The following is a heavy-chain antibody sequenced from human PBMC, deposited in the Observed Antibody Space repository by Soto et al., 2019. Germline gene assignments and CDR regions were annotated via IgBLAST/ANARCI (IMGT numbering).Heavy chain of an antibody. CDR3: ARQSDYNILTGYWYYFDY. CDR2: IYPGDSDA. V-gene: IGHV5-51*01. Sequence: GESLKISCKASGYSFSSYWIAWVRQMPGKGLEWMGIIYPGDSDARYSPAFEGQVTISVDTSINTAYLQWSYLKASDSAMYFCARQSDYNILTGYWYYFDYWGHGSLVTVSS. J-gene: IGHJ4*01. D-gene: IGHD3-9*01. CDR1: GYSFSSYW.